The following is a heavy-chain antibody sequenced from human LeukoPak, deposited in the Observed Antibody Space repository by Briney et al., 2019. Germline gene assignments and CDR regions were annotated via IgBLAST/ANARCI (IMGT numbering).Heavy chain of an antibody. J-gene: IGHJ3*02. CDR2: INHSGST. CDR3: ARGLPRIAAAGSRPAPRAFDI. Sequence: SETLSLTRAVYGGSFRGYYWSWIRQHPGKGREWVGEINHSGSTNYNPSLKSRVTISVDTSKNQLSLKLSSVPAADTAVYYCARGLPRIAAAGSRPAPRAFDIWGQGTIVTVSS. CDR1: GGSFRGYY. D-gene: IGHD6-13*01. V-gene: IGHV4-34*01.